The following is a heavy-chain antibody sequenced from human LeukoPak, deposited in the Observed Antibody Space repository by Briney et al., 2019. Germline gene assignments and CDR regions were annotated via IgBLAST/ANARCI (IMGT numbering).Heavy chain of an antibody. CDR1: GFTFNNAW. CDR3: TTATSTMIAPYFDY. Sequence: GGSLRLSCAASGFTFNNAWMSWVRQAPGKGLEWVGRIKSKTDGGTTDYAAPVKGRFTISRDDSKNTLYLQMNSLKTEYTAVYYCTTATSTMIAPYFDYWGQGTLVTVSS. D-gene: IGHD3-22*01. CDR2: IKSKTDGGTT. J-gene: IGHJ4*02. V-gene: IGHV3-15*01.